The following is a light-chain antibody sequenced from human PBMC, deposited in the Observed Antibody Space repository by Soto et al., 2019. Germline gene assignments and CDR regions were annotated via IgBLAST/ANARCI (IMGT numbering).Light chain of an antibody. Sequence: DIQMTQSPSSLSPSVGDRVTITCQASQNINNYLNWYQQQPGRXPXXLIYDASNLEAGVPSRFSGSGPGTDFTSTISRLQPEDIATYYCQQYENLPTFGQGTRLDIK. V-gene: IGKV1-33*01. J-gene: IGKJ5*01. CDR1: QNINNY. CDR3: QQYENLPT. CDR2: DAS.